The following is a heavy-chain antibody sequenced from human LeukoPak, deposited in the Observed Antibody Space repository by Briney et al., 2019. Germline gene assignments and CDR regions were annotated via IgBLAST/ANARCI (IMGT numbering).Heavy chain of an antibody. CDR3: ARDPSSSWFWDYYYMDV. CDR1: GYTFTGYY. D-gene: IGHD6-13*01. J-gene: IGHJ6*03. Sequence: ASVKVSCKASGYTFTGYYMHWVRQAPGQGLEWMGWINPNSGGTNYAQKFQGRVTMTRDTSISTVYMELSRLRSDDTAVYYCARDPSSSWFWDYYYMDVWGKGTTVTISS. CDR2: INPNSGGT. V-gene: IGHV1-2*02.